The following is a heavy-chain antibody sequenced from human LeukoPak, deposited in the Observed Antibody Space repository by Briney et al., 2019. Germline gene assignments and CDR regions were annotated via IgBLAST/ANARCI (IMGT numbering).Heavy chain of an antibody. CDR1: GGTISSYY. CDR2: IYYSGST. D-gene: IGHD2-15*01. J-gene: IGHJ6*02. Sequence: SETLSLTCIVSGGTISSYYWSWIRKPPGKGLEWIGYIYYSGSTNYNPSLKSRVTISVDTSKNQFSLKLSSVTAADTAVYYCATSRGYCSGGSCYNLYYYGMDVWGQGTTVTRSS. CDR3: ATSRGYCSGGSCYNLYYYGMDV. V-gene: IGHV4-59*01.